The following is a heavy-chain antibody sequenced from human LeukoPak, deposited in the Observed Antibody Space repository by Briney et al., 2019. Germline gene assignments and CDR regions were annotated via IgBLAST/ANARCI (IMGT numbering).Heavy chain of an antibody. CDR3: AKGGSYYDSRLDY. J-gene: IGHJ4*02. CDR2: ISYDGNNK. V-gene: IGHV3-30*18. Sequence: PGGSLRLSCVASGFTFSSYEMNWVRQAPGKGLEWVALISYDGNNKYYADSVKGRFTISRDNSKNTLYLQMNSLRAEDTAVYYCAKGGSYYDSRLDYWGQGTLVTVSS. D-gene: IGHD3-22*01. CDR1: GFTFSSYE.